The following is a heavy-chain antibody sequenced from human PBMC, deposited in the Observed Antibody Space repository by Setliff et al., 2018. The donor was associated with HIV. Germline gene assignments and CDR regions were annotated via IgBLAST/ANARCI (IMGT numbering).Heavy chain of an antibody. CDR3: ARPFTTGIDAFDI. J-gene: IGHJ3*02. CDR2: MYHSGST. V-gene: IGHV4-38-2*01. D-gene: IGHD1-1*01. Sequence: PSETLSLTCAVSGYSISSGYYWGWIRQPPGKGLEWIGSMYHSGSTYYNPSLKSRLTISVDTSKNQFSLELSPVTAADTAVYYCARPFTTGIDAFDIWGQGTMVTVSS. CDR1: GYSISSGYY.